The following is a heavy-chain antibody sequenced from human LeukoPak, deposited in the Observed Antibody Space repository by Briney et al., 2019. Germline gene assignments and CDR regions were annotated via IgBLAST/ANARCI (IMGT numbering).Heavy chain of an antibody. D-gene: IGHD6-13*01. J-gene: IGHJ3*02. CDR1: GYSISSGYY. CDR2: IYHSGST. Sequence: SETLSLTCAVSGYSISSGYYWGWIRQPPGKGLEWIGSIYHSGSTNYNPSLKSRVTISVDTSKNQFSLKLSSVTAADTAVYYCARGRYSSSWYTGNAFDIWGQGTMVTVSS. CDR3: ARGRYSSSWYTGNAFDI. V-gene: IGHV4-38-2*01.